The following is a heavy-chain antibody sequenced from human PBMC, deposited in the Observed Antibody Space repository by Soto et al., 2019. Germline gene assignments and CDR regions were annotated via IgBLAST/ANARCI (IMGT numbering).Heavy chain of an antibody. D-gene: IGHD6-19*01. CDR1: GYTFTGYY. Sequence: GSSVKVSCKASGYTFTGYYMHWVRQAPGQGLEWMGWINPNRGGTNYAQKFQGWVTMTRDTSISTAYMELSRLRSDDTAVYYCARASLDMNIAVAGHYYYYYGMDVWGQGTTVIVSS. CDR3: ARASLDMNIAVAGHYYYYYGMDV. CDR2: INPNRGGT. V-gene: IGHV1-2*04. J-gene: IGHJ6*02.